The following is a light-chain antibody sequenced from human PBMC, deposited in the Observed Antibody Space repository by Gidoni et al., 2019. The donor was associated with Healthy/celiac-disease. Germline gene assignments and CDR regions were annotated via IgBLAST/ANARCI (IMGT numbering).Light chain of an antibody. V-gene: IGKV1-39*01. J-gene: IGKJ3*01. CDR1: QRSSSL. CDR2: AAS. Sequence: DIQMTQPPSSLSASVGDKVTITCRASQRSSSLLNWYQQKPGTAPKLLIYAASSLQSVVPSRLSGSVSGTDFTLTISSLQPEDFATYYCQQSYSTPGFPFGPGTKVDIK. CDR3: QQSYSTPGFP.